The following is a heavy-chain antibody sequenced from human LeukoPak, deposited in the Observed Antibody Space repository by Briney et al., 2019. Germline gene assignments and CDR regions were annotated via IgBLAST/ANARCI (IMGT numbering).Heavy chain of an antibody. J-gene: IGHJ4*02. CDR2: IANDGKDK. V-gene: IGHV3-30*03. D-gene: IGHD6-13*01. CDR1: GFTFSSYG. CDR3: ARDLTIAAANYYFDN. Sequence: PGGSLRLSCAASGFTFSSYGIHWVRQAPGKGLEWVAVIANDGKDKHNADSVKGRFTISRDNPKNTLYLQMNSLRAEDTAMYYCARDLTIAAANYYFDNWGQGTLVTVSS.